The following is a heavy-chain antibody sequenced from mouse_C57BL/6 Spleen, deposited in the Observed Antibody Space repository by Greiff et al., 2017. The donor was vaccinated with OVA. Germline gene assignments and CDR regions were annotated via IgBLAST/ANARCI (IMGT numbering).Heavy chain of an antibody. D-gene: IGHD3-1*01. CDR2: ISDGGSYT. CDR3: AREGLNPSYWYFDV. V-gene: IGHV5-4*01. CDR1: GFTFSSYA. Sequence: EVKVVESGGGLVKPGGSLKLSCAASGFTFSSYAMSWVRQTPEKRLEWVATISDGGSYTYYPDNVKGRFTISRDNAKNNLYLQMSHLKSEDTAMYYCAREGLNPSYWYFDVWGTGTTVTVSS. J-gene: IGHJ1*03.